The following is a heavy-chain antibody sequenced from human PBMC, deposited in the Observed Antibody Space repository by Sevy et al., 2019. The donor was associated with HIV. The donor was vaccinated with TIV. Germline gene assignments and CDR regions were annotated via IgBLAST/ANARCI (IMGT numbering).Heavy chain of an antibody. CDR1: GVTFSDYA. J-gene: IGHJ6*02. CDR2: ISGFGDKT. Sequence: GGSLRLSCAVSGVTFSDYAMSWVRQAPGKGLEWVSFISGFGDKTYYADSVRGRSTISRDNSKNTLHLQMNSLRAEDTALYYCAKAGGISGFYFDYGMDVWGQGTTVTVSS. D-gene: IGHD6-25*01. V-gene: IGHV3-23*01. CDR3: AKAGGISGFYFDYGMDV.